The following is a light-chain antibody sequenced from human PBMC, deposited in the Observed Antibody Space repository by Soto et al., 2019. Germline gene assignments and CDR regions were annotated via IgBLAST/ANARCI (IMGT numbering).Light chain of an antibody. Sequence: EIVLTQSPATLSLSPGERATLSCRASQSVSSYLAWYQQKPGQAPRLLIYDASNRATGIPARFSGSGSGTDFTLTICSLEPEDFAVYYCQQRSNWAVTFGPGTKVDIK. CDR2: DAS. CDR3: QQRSNWAVT. J-gene: IGKJ3*01. CDR1: QSVSSY. V-gene: IGKV3-11*01.